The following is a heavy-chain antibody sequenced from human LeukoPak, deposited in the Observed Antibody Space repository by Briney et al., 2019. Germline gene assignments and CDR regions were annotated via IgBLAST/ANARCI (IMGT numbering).Heavy chain of an antibody. Sequence: SETLSLTCTVSGGSISSGSYYWSWIRQPAGKGLEWIGRIYTSGSTNYNPSLKSRVTISVDTSKNQFSLKLSSVTAADTAVYYCARERWDRGYYYYMDVWGKGTTVTISS. V-gene: IGHV4-61*02. CDR2: IYTSGST. CDR3: ARERWDRGYYYYMDV. D-gene: IGHD1-26*01. CDR1: GGSISSGSYY. J-gene: IGHJ6*03.